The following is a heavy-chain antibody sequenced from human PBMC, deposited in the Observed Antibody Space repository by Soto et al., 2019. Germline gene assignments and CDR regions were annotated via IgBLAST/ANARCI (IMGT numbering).Heavy chain of an antibody. CDR2: IYYSGST. CDR3: ATVGYSYGRYYFDY. J-gene: IGHJ4*02. Sequence: SETLSLTCTVSGGSISSYYWSWIRQPPGKGLEWIGYIYYSGSTNYNPSLKSRVTISVDTSKNQFSLKLSSVTAADTAVYYCATVGYSYGRYYFDYWGQGTLVTVSS. D-gene: IGHD5-18*01. V-gene: IGHV4-59*01. CDR1: GGSISSYY.